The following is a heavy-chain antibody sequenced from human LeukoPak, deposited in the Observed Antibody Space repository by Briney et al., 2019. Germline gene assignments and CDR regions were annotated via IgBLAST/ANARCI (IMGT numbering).Heavy chain of an antibody. CDR2: INNDGSST. D-gene: IGHD1-26*01. J-gene: IGHJ5*02. CDR1: GFTFSSYS. CDR3: ARDQDGVGATIDL. V-gene: IGHV3-74*01. Sequence: GGSLRLSCAASGFTFSSYSMNWVRQAPGKGLEWVSRINNDGSSTWYAESVKGRFTISRDNARNTLSLQMHSLRAEDTALYYCARDQDGVGATIDLWGQGTLVTVS.